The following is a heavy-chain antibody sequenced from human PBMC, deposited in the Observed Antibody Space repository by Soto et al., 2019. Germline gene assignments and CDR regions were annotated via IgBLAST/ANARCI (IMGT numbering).Heavy chain of an antibody. CDR3: ARDRVEGALGTFDQ. Sequence: QVQMVQSGAEVKKPGASVTVSCKTSGYTFSTYPISWVRQAPGQGLEWVGWISTYNGKTNYGQKFQGRVTITTDTSASTAYRNLRNLRSDDTAVYYCARDRVEGALGTFDQWGQGTLVTVSS. V-gene: IGHV1-18*01. CDR1: GYTFSTYP. J-gene: IGHJ4*02. CDR2: ISTYNGKT. D-gene: IGHD1-26*01.